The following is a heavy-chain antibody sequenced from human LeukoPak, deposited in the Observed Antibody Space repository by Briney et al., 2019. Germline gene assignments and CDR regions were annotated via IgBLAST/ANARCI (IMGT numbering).Heavy chain of an antibody. V-gene: IGHV3-33*08. D-gene: IGHD4-23*01. CDR3: ARDLGGRGIPVSYFDY. J-gene: IGHJ4*02. Sequence: GRSLRLSCVASGFKFTDYAIHWVRQVPGRGLEWVAVVWFDGSYELYADSVKGRFTISRDDSRSTVNLQMESLRAEDTALYYCARDLGGRGIPVSYFDYWGQGTQVTVPS. CDR1: GFKFTDYA. CDR2: VWFDGSYE.